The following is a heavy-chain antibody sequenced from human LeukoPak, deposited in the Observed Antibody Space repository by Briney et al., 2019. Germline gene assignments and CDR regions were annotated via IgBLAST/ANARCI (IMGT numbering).Heavy chain of an antibody. V-gene: IGHV3-21*01. CDR3: AGQSRLGYCGGGSCYSQPFDP. J-gene: IGHJ5*02. Sequence: NPGGSLRLSCAASGFTFSSYSMNWVRQAPGKGLGWVSSISSRSSYIYYTDSVKGRFTISRDNAKNSLYLQMNSLRAEDTAVYYCAGQSRLGYCGGGSCYSQPFDPWGQGTLVTVSS. D-gene: IGHD2-15*01. CDR1: GFTFSSYS. CDR2: ISSRSSYI.